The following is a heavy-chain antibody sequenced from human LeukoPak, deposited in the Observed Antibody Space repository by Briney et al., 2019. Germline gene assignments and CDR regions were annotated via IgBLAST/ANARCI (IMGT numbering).Heavy chain of an antibody. D-gene: IGHD3-10*01. V-gene: IGHV1-69*04. CDR2: IIPILGIA. J-gene: IGHJ5*02. Sequence: SVKVSCKASGGTFSSYAISWVRQAPGQGLEWMGRIIPILGIANYAQKFQGRVTITADKSTSTAYMELSSLRSEDTAVYYCARDHPGYYGSVTFDPWGQGTLVTVSS. CDR1: GGTFSSYA. CDR3: ARDHPGYYGSVTFDP.